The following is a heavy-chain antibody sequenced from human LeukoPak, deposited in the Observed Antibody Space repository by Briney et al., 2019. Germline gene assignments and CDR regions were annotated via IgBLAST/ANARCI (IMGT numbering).Heavy chain of an antibody. J-gene: IGHJ5*02. CDR2: IKQDGSEK. D-gene: IGHD4-11*01. V-gene: IGHV3-7*01. CDR3: ARSPTRRNNWFDP. CDR1: GFTFSSYW. Sequence: PGGSLRLSCAASGFTFSSYWMSWVRQAPGKGLEWVANIKQDGSEKYYVDSVKGRFTISRDNAKNSLYLQMNSLRAEDTAVYYCARSPTRRNNWFDPWGQGTLVTVSS.